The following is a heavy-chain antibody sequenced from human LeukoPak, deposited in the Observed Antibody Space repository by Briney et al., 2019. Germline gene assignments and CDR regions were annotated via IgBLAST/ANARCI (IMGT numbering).Heavy chain of an antibody. CDR2: LNHSGST. CDR3: ARGPLDTAVATYYFDY. CDR1: GGSFSGYY. V-gene: IGHV4-34*01. J-gene: IGHJ4*02. D-gene: IGHD5-18*01. Sequence: SETLSLTCAVYGGSFSGYYWSWIRQPPGKGLEWIGELNHSGSTNYNPSLKGRVTISVDTSKDQFSLKLYSVTAADTAVYYCARGPLDTAVATYYFDYWAQGTLVTVSS.